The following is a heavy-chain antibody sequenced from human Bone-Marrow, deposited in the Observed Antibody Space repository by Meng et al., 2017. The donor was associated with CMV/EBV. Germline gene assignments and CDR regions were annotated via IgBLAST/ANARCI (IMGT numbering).Heavy chain of an antibody. CDR1: GFTFGDYA. CDR3: ARAAEKYQLNWFDP. D-gene: IGHD2-2*01. J-gene: IGHJ5*02. V-gene: IGHV3-7*01. Sequence: GESLKISCTASGFTFGDYAMSWVRQAPGKGLEWVANIKQDGSEKYYVDSVKGRFTISRDNAKNSLYLQMNNLRAEDTAVYYCARAAEKYQLNWFDPWGQGTLVTVSS. CDR2: IKQDGSEK.